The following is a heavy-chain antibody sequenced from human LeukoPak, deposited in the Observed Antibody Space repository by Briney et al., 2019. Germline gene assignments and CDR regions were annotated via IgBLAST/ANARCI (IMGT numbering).Heavy chain of an antibody. D-gene: IGHD6-19*01. CDR1: GLSVSSNF. Sequence: TGGSLRLSCAATGLSVSSNFMSWVRQAPGKGREWVSVIYGGGSTYYADSVKGRFTISRDTPKNTLYLQVNSLRVEDTAVYYCASWPVGWYGEDSWGQGTLVTVSS. J-gene: IGHJ4*02. CDR2: IYGGGST. V-gene: IGHV3-53*01. CDR3: ASWPVGWYGEDS.